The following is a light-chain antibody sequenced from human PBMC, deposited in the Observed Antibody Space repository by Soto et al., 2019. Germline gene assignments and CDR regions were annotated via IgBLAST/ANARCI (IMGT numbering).Light chain of an antibody. J-gene: IGKJ5*01. Sequence: DIQMTQSPSSLSASVGNRVTITCRASQSISTYLNWYQKKPAKAPNLLIYDASRLQSGVPSRFSGSGGGTDFTLSISSVQPEDFATYFCQQSYMDPITFGQGTRLEIK. CDR3: QQSYMDPIT. CDR1: QSISTY. CDR2: DAS. V-gene: IGKV1-39*01.